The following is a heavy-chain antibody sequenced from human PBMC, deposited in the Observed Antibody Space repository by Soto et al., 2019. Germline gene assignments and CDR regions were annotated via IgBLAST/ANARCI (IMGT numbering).Heavy chain of an antibody. Sequence: QVQLVQSGAEVKKPGSSVKVSCKASGGTFSSYAISWVRQAPGQGLEWMGGILPIFGTANYAQKFQGRVTITADESTSTAYMELSSLRSEDTAVYYCAREMPRKDWEGCWFDPWGQGTLVTVSS. CDR3: AREMPRKDWEGCWFDP. CDR1: GGTFSSYA. CDR2: ILPIFGTA. V-gene: IGHV1-69*01. D-gene: IGHD1-26*01. J-gene: IGHJ5*02.